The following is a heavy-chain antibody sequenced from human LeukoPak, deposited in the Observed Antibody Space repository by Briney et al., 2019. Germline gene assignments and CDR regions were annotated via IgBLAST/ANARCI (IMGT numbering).Heavy chain of an antibody. J-gene: IGHJ6*03. CDR1: GFTFSNAW. CDR3: TTPRGYDLYYYYYYMDV. D-gene: IGHD5-12*01. CDR2: IKSKTDGGTR. V-gene: IGHV3-15*01. Sequence: GGSLRLSCAASGFTFSNAWMSWVRQAPGKGLEWVGRIKSKTDGGTRDYAAPVKGRFTISRDDSKNTLYLQMNSLKTEDTAVYYCTTPRGYDLYYYYYYMDVWGKGTTVTVSS.